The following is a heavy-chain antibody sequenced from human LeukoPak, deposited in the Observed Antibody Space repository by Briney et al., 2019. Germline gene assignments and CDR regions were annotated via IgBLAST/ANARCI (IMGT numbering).Heavy chain of an antibody. V-gene: IGHV4-59*08. J-gene: IGHJ4*02. Sequence: SETLSLTCTVFGGSISSYYWSWIRQPPGKGLEWIGYIYYSGSTNYNPSLKSRVTISVDTSKNQFSLKLSSVTAADTAVYYCARHSHSDSSWFYFDYWGQGTLVTVSS. CDR1: GGSISSYY. D-gene: IGHD6-13*01. CDR3: ARHSHSDSSWFYFDY. CDR2: IYYSGST.